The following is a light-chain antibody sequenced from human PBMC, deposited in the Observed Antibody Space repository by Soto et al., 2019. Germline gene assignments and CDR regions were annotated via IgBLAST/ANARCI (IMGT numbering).Light chain of an antibody. V-gene: IGKV1-5*03. CDR1: QSISKW. J-gene: IGKJ2*01. Sequence: DIQMTQSPSTLSASVGDRATITCRASQSISKWLAWHQQKPGKAPKLLIYQASILESGVPSRFSGSGSGTEFTLTISSLQPDDFATYYCQQCHSYPYTFGQGTKLEIK. CDR3: QQCHSYPYT. CDR2: QAS.